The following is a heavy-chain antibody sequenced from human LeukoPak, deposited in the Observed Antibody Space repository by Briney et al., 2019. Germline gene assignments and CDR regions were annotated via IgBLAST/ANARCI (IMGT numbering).Heavy chain of an antibody. Sequence: ETLSLTCTVSGGSISSSSYHWGWIRQPPGKGLEWVAVISGSGVTTYYADSVKGWFTISRDNSKNTVDLQMESLRAEDTAVYYCAKDLHNWNSVGVHWGQGTLVTVSS. CDR3: AKDLHNWNSVGVH. V-gene: IGHV3-23*01. J-gene: IGHJ4*02. D-gene: IGHD1-1*01. CDR2: ISGSGVTT. CDR1: GGSISSSSYH.